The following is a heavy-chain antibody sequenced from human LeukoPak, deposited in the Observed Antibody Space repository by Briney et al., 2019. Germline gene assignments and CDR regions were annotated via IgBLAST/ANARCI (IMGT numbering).Heavy chain of an antibody. J-gene: IGHJ4*02. V-gene: IGHV3-53*01. D-gene: IGHD6-13*01. CDR1: GFTFSSYH. CDR2: IYSSGST. Sequence: GGSLRLSCAASGFTFSSYHINWVRQAPGKGLEWVSVIYSSGSTYYADSVKGRFTISRDNSKNTLHLQMNTLRAEDTAVYYCASRIATAGSVDYWGQGTLVTVSS. CDR3: ASRIATAGSVDY.